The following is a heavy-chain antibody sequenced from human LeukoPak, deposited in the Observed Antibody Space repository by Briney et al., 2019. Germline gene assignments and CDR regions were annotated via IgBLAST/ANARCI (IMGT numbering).Heavy chain of an antibody. CDR3: ARDPSPYGGNYYFDY. CDR1: GYTFTSYY. Sequence: GASVKVSCKASGYTFTSYYMHWVRQSPGQGLEWMRIINPSGGSTSYAQKFQGRVTMTRDTSTSTVYMELSSLRSEDTAVYYCARDPSPYGGNYYFDYWGQGTLVTVSS. V-gene: IGHV1-46*01. CDR2: INPSGGST. J-gene: IGHJ4*02. D-gene: IGHD4-23*01.